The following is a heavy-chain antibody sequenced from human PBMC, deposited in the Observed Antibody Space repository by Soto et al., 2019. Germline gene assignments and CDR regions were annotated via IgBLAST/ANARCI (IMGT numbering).Heavy chain of an antibody. Sequence: PGGTLRLSCAATDLAFSNVWMKRVRQALGKGLEWVGRIKSKTYGGTTDYAAPVKGRFTISRDDEKNTLYLHMNCLYSEDRGFYYCTTDLYDFVYWGQSTLVTXSS. CDR2: IKSKTYGGTT. D-gene: IGHD2-2*01. CDR1: DLAFSNVW. V-gene: IGHV3-15*07. CDR3: TTDLYDFVY. J-gene: IGHJ4*02.